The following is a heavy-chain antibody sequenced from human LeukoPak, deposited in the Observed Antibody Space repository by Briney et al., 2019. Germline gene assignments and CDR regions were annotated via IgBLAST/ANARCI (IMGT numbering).Heavy chain of an antibody. Sequence: GVSLRLSCAASGFTFSTYWMSWVRRAPGKGLEWVSLISGSGGSTYYADSVKGRFTISRNNSKNTLYLQMNSLRAEDTALYYCAKPLIASRQDAFDIWGQGTMVTVSS. CDR3: AKPLIASRQDAFDI. J-gene: IGHJ3*02. CDR1: GFTFSTYW. CDR2: ISGSGGST. V-gene: IGHV3-23*01. D-gene: IGHD2-8*01.